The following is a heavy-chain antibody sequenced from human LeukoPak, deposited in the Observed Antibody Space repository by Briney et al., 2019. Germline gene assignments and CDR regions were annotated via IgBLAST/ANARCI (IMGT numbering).Heavy chain of an antibody. J-gene: IGHJ3*02. Sequence: ASVKVSCKASGGTFSSYATSWVRQAPGQGLEWMGRIIPILGIANYAQKFQGRVTITADKSTSTAYMELSSLRSEDTAVYYCARALSGLGAFDIWGQGTMVTVSS. CDR2: IIPILGIA. CDR3: ARALSGLGAFDI. CDR1: GGTFSSYA. V-gene: IGHV1-69*04. D-gene: IGHD3-10*01.